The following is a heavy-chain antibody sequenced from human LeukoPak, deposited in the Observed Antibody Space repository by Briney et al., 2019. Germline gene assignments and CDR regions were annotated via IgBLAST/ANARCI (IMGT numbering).Heavy chain of an antibody. J-gene: IGHJ4*02. CDR2: INPSGGST. CDR3: ARGVYYDSRGSLEDYFDN. V-gene: IGHV1-46*01. Sequence: GASVKVSCKASGYTFTSYYMHWVRQAPGQGLEWMGIINPSGGSTSYAQKFQGRVIMTRDTSTSTVYMELSSLRSEDTAVYYCARGVYYDSRGSLEDYFDNWGQGTLVTVSS. D-gene: IGHD3-22*01. CDR1: GYTFTSYY.